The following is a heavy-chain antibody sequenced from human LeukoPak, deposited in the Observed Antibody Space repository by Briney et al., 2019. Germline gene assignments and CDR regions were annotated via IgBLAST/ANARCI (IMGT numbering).Heavy chain of an antibody. Sequence: ASVKVSCKASGYTFTGYYMHWVRQAPGQGLEWMGWINPNSGGTNYAQKFQGRVTMTRDTSISTAYMELSRLRSDDTAVYYCARDPPLYSGYDPGYYFDYWGQGTLVTVSS. CDR2: INPNSGGT. V-gene: IGHV1-2*02. CDR3: ARDPPLYSGYDPGYYFDY. CDR1: GYTFTGYY. D-gene: IGHD5-12*01. J-gene: IGHJ4*02.